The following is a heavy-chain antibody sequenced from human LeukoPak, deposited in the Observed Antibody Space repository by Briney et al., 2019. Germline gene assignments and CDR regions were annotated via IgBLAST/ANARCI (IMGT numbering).Heavy chain of an antibody. CDR2: IYYSGST. V-gene: IGHV4-61*01. CDR1: GGSISSSSYY. J-gene: IGHJ4*02. D-gene: IGHD5-18*01. Sequence: PSETLSLTCTVSGGSISSSSYYWSWIRQPPGKGLEWIGYIYYSGSTNYNPSLKSRVTISVDTSKNQFSLKLSSVTAADTAVYYCAREERGYSYDPHFDYWGQGTLVTVSS. CDR3: AREERGYSYDPHFDY.